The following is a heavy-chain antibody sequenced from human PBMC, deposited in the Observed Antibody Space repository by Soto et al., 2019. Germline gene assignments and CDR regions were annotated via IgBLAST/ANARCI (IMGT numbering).Heavy chain of an antibody. Sequence: EVQLLESGGGLVQPGGSLRLSCAASGFTFSSYAMTWVRQAPGKGLEWVSTISNGGGSTYYTDSVKGRFTISRDDSKNMLYLQMNSLRAEDTAVYYCAKEGCSSTSCYIGTQFDPWGQGTLVTVSS. V-gene: IGHV3-23*01. CDR2: ISNGGGST. J-gene: IGHJ5*02. D-gene: IGHD2-2*02. CDR1: GFTFSSYA. CDR3: AKEGCSSTSCYIGTQFDP.